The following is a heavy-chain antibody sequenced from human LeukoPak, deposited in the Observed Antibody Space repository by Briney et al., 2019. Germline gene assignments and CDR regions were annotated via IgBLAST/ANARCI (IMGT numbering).Heavy chain of an antibody. D-gene: IGHD6-6*01. CDR3: AKSPGEFSSNYLDY. CDR1: GYTFTDYY. CDR2: IIPIFGTA. Sequence: ASVKVSCKASGYTFTDYYMHWVRQAPGQGLEWMGGIIPIFGTANYAQKFQGRVTITADESTSTAYMELSSLRAEDTAVYYCAKSPGEFSSNYLDYWGQGTLVTVSS. J-gene: IGHJ4*02. V-gene: IGHV1-69*13.